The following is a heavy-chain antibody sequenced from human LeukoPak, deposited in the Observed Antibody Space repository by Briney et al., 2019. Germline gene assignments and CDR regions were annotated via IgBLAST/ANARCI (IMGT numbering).Heavy chain of an antibody. D-gene: IGHD6-19*01. Sequence: SETLSLTCAVYGGSFSGYYWSWLRQPPGKGLEWIGELNHSGSTNYNASLESRVHISVDTSKNQFSLKLSSVTAADTAVYYCARERYSSGWANYFDYWGQGTLVTVSS. CDR1: GGSFSGYY. CDR2: LNHSGST. J-gene: IGHJ4*02. CDR3: ARERYSSGWANYFDY. V-gene: IGHV4-34*01.